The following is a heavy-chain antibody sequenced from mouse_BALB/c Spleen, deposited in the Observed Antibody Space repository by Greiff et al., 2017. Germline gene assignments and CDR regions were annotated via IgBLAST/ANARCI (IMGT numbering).Heavy chain of an antibody. Sequence: EVKLQESGGGLVQPKGSLKLSCAASGFTFNTYAMNWVRQAPGKGLEWVARIRSKSNNYATYYADSVKDRFTISRDDSQSMLYLQMNNLKTEDTAMYYCVRHGGGSSSCDYWGQGTTLTVSS. CDR3: VRHGGGSSSCDY. CDR1: GFTFNTYA. J-gene: IGHJ2*01. CDR2: IRSKSNNYAT. D-gene: IGHD1-1*01. V-gene: IGHV10-1*02.